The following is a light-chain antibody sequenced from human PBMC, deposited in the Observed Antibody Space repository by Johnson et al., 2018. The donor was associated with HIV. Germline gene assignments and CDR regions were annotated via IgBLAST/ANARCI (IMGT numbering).Light chain of an antibody. Sequence: QSVLTQPPSVSVAPGQKVTISCSGSSSNIGNNYVSWYQQLPGTAPKLLIYENNKRPSGIPDRFSGSKSGTSATLGITGLQTGDEADYYCGTWDSSLNAYVFGAGTKDT. V-gene: IGLV1-51*02. CDR2: ENN. J-gene: IGLJ1*01. CDR3: GTWDSSLNAYV. CDR1: SSNIGNNY.